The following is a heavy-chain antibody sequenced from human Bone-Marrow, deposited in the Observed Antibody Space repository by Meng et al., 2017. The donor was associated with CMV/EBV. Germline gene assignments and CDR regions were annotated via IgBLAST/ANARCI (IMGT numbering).Heavy chain of an antibody. CDR2: IHPGDSDT. Sequence: GESLKISCKGSGYSFTSYWIGWVRQMPGKGLEWMGIIHPGDSDTRYRPPFQGQVTISADKSITTAYLQWSSLKASDTAMYYCARTTDGYNFLDYFDYWGQGTLVTVYS. CDR3: ARTTDGYNFLDYFDY. CDR1: GYSFTSYW. J-gene: IGHJ4*02. D-gene: IGHD5-24*01. V-gene: IGHV5-51*01.